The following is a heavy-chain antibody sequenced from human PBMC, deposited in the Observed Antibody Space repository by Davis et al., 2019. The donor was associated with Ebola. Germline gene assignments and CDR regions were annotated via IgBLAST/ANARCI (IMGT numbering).Heavy chain of an antibody. Sequence: SETLSLTCPVSGGSISSYYWSWIRQPPGKGLEWIGYIYYSGSTNYNPSLKSRVTISVDTSKNQFSLKLSSVTAADTAVYYCARTRIVVHYYYYGMDVWGQGTTVTVSS. V-gene: IGHV4-59*12. D-gene: IGHD3-22*01. J-gene: IGHJ6*02. CDR3: ARTRIVVHYYYYGMDV. CDR1: GGSISSYY. CDR2: IYYSGST.